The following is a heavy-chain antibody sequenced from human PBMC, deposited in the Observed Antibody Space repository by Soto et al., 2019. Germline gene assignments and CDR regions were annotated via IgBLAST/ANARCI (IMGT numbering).Heavy chain of an antibody. J-gene: IGHJ4*02. CDR2: IKEDGSEK. Sequence: PGGSLRLSCAASGFTFSSYAMHWVRQAPGKGLEWVANIKEDGSEKYYVDSVKGRFTISRDNAKNSLYMQMNSLRAEDTAVYYCARDYNREFDYWGQGTPVTVSS. D-gene: IGHD3-10*01. CDR1: GFTFSSYA. CDR3: ARDYNREFDY. V-gene: IGHV3-7*03.